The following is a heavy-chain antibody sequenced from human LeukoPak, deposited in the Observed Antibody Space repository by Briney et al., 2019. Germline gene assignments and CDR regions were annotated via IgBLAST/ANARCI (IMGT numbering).Heavy chain of an antibody. J-gene: IGHJ5*02. Sequence: SVKVSCKASGGTFSSYAISRVRQAPGQGLEWMGGIIPIFGTANYAQKFQGRVTITADESTSTAYMELSSLRSEDTAVYYCARDKGGSGSYYYSWGQGTLVTVSS. CDR2: IIPIFGTA. D-gene: IGHD3-10*01. V-gene: IGHV1-69*13. CDR3: ARDKGGSGSYYYS. CDR1: GGTFSSYA.